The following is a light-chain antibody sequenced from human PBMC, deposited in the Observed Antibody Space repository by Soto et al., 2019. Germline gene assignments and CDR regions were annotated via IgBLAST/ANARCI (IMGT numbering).Light chain of an antibody. CDR2: GAS. Sequence: IVLTQSPGTLSLSPGERATLSCRASQSVSSSYLAWYQQKPGQAPRLLIYGASSRATVIPDRFSGSGSGTEFTLTISSLQSEDFAVYYCQQYNSWPLTFGGGTKVEIK. V-gene: IGKV3-20*01. J-gene: IGKJ4*01. CDR3: QQYNSWPLT. CDR1: QSVSSSY.